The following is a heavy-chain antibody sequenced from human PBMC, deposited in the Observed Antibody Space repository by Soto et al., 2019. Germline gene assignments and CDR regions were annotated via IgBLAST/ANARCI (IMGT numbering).Heavy chain of an antibody. J-gene: IGHJ6*01. Sequence: ASVKVSCKASGYTFTGHYMHWIRQVSGKRLEYLGWLKSDNGGTYYAPKFQGRVTFTRDTSTSTAYMELSGLQSDDTAVYFCARDPCLLRGGSPSPLYGLKFWGQGNTGIVAS. CDR2: LKSDNGGT. V-gene: IGHV1-2*02. CDR3: ARDPCLLRGGSPSPLYGLKF. D-gene: IGHD3-10*01. CDR1: GYTFTGHY.